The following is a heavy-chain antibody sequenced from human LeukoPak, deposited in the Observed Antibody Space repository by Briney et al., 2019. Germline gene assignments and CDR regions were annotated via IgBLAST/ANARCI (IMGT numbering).Heavy chain of an antibody. Sequence: SETLSLTCTVSGGSISRSSYYWGWIRQPPGKGLEWIGSIYYSGLTYDNPSLKNRVTISVDTSKNQFSLKLSSVTAADTAVYYCALIYDSSGYYSTNYPFDYWGQGTLVTVSS. D-gene: IGHD3-22*01. CDR1: GGSISRSSYY. CDR2: IYYSGLT. V-gene: IGHV4-39*01. CDR3: ALIYDSSGYYSTNYPFDY. J-gene: IGHJ4*02.